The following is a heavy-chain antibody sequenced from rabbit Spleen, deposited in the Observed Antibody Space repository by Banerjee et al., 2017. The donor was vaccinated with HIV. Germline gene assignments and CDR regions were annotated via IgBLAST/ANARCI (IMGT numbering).Heavy chain of an antibody. D-gene: IGHD1-1*01. CDR1: GFDFSSGHY. J-gene: IGHJ4*01. Sequence: QSLEESGGDLVKPGASLTLTCKASGFDFSSGHYMCWVRQAPGKGLEWIACIYTGSGSTWYASWVNGRFTISKTSSTTVTLQMTSLTAADTATYFCARDIIGVPDDNGLWGQGTLVTVS. CDR3: ARDIIGVPDDNGL. CDR2: IYTGSGST. V-gene: IGHV1S40*01.